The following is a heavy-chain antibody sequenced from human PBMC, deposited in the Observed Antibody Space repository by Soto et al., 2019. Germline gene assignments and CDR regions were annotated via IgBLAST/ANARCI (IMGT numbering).Heavy chain of an antibody. CDR3: AIDPRETTYYLDY. V-gene: IGHV3-30-3*01. CDR1: GFTFNSFT. D-gene: IGHD1-1*01. J-gene: IGHJ4*02. Sequence: QVQLVESGGGVVQPGRSLRLSCAASGFTFNSFTMHWVRQSPGKGLEWVALISYDGTNEYYPDSVKGRFTISRDNSKSTLYLQMNSLRTDDTALYYCAIDPRETTYYLDYWGPGTLVTVSS. CDR2: ISYDGTNE.